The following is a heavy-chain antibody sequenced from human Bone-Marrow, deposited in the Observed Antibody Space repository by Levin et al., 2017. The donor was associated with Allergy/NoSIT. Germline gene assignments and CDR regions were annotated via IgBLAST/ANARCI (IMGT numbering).Heavy chain of an antibody. CDR2: IYHSGST. D-gene: IGHD3-10*01. CDR3: DRGGDSGSSLDV. V-gene: IGHV4-30-2*01. J-gene: IGHJ4*02. CDR1: GGSMSSGYHP. Sequence: LRLSCAVSGGSMSSGYHPWSWIRQPPGKGLEWIGYIYHSGSTYYSPSLKSRVTILIDRSKKPFSLQLTSVTAADTDVYFCDRGGDSGSSLDVWGQGALVTVSS.